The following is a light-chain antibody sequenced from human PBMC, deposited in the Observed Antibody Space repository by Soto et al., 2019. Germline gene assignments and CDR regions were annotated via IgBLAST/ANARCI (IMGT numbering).Light chain of an antibody. CDR2: GAS. J-gene: IGKJ4*01. V-gene: IGKV3-20*01. Sequence: EIVLTQSPGALSLSPGERATLSCRASQTVSDNYLAWYQQKPGQAPRLLIYGASTRATGIPDRFSGSGSGTDFTLTISRLAPEAFAVYYCQQYGGSPRVSFGGGTKVEIK. CDR1: QTVSDNY. CDR3: QQYGGSPRVS.